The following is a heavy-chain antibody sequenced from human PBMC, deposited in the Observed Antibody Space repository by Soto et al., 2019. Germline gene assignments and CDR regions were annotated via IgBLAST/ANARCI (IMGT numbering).Heavy chain of an antibody. CDR2: INPNSGGT. D-gene: IGHD3-10*01. Sequence: GASVKVSCKASGYTFTGYYMHWVRQAPGQGLEWMGWINPNSGGTNYAQKFQGRVTMTRDTSISTAYMELSRLRSDDTAGYYCARSRVRFGADHYYGMDVWGQGTTVTVSS. J-gene: IGHJ6*02. CDR3: ARSRVRFGADHYYGMDV. V-gene: IGHV1-2*02. CDR1: GYTFTGYY.